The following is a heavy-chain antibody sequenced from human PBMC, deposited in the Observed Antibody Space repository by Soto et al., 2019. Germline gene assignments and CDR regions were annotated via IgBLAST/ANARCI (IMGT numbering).Heavy chain of an antibody. D-gene: IGHD6-25*01. V-gene: IGHV3-23*01. Sequence: GGSLRLSCAASGFTFTTYAMSWVRQAPGKGLEWVSIITGSGGSTYSADSVKGRFTISRDNSKNAVFLQMNSLTAEDTAVYYCAKNERAATHTVGGHFDCWGQGTLVTVSS. CDR2: ITGSGGST. CDR3: AKNERAATHTVGGHFDC. J-gene: IGHJ4*02. CDR1: GFTFTTYA.